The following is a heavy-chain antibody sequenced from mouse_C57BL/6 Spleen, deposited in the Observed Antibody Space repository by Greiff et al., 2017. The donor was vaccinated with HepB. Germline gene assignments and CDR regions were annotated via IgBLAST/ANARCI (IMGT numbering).Heavy chain of an antibody. Sequence: EVQWVESGGGLVQPGGSMKLSCVASGFTFSNYWMNWVRQSPEKGLEWVAQIRLKSDNYATHYAESVKGRFTISRDDSKSSVYLQMNNLRAEDTGIYYCTGGTTVVATDYWGQGTTLTVSS. CDR3: TGGTTVVATDY. D-gene: IGHD1-1*01. CDR1: GFTFSNYW. V-gene: IGHV6-3*01. CDR2: IRLKSDNYAT. J-gene: IGHJ2*01.